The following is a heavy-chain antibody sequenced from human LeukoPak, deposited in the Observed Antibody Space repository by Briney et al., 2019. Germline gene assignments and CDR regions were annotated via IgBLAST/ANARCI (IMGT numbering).Heavy chain of an antibody. D-gene: IGHD2-2*02. CDR1: GYTFTSYG. V-gene: IGHV1-18*01. CDR2: ISVYNGNT. CDR3: ARLYCSSTSCYTGDAFDI. J-gene: IGHJ3*02. Sequence: GASVKVSCKASGYTFTSYGISWVRRAPGQGLEWMGWISVYNGNTNYAQKLQGRVTMTTDTSTSTAYMELRSLRSDDTAVYYCARLYCSSTSCYTGDAFDIWGQGTMVTVSS.